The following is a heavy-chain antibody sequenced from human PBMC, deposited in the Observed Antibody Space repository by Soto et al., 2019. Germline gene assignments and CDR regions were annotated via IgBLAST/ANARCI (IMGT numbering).Heavy chain of an antibody. D-gene: IGHD2-2*01. Sequence: QVQLMQSGAEVTKPGSSVKVSCKASGGPFNTFGISWVRQAPGQGLEWMGGIIPKYGTTNYARRFQGRVTITADESTNTAYLELSSLRHDDTAIYYFARTRQRRPVFYVDYWGQGTPISVTS. CDR3: ARTRQRRPVFYVDY. J-gene: IGHJ4*02. CDR1: GGPFNTFG. CDR2: IIPKYGTT. V-gene: IGHV1-69*01.